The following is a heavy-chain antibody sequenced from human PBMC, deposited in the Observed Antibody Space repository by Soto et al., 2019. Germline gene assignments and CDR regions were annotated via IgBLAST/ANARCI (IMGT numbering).Heavy chain of an antibody. CDR2: TYYRSKKWYN. J-gene: IGHJ5*02. CDR1: GDSVSSDNAA. D-gene: IGHD6-19*01. V-gene: IGHV6-1*01. Sequence: PSQTLSLTCAISGDSVSSDNAAWNWIRQSPSRGLEWLGRTYYRSKKWYNDYAVSVKSRITINPDTSKNQFSLQLNSVTPEDTVVYYCTSDSGYSSGWYPSSWGQGTLVIVSS. CDR3: TSDSGYSSGWYPSS.